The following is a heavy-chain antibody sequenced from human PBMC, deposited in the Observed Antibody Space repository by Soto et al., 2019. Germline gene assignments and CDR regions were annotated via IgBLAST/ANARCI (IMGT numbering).Heavy chain of an antibody. V-gene: IGHV4-34*01. J-gene: IGHJ4*02. D-gene: IGHD2-21*02. CDR1: GGSFNGFF. Sequence: QVQVPQGGEGLLKFSETLFLSCSVSGGSFNGFFWSWIRLPPGKGLECIGEVNHSGTTKYGPALKSRVTMSADTSKNLFFLNLSSGTAADTAVYYCARMVPVLGQWCQGSLVTVSS. CDR2: VNHSGTT. CDR3: ARMVPVLGQ.